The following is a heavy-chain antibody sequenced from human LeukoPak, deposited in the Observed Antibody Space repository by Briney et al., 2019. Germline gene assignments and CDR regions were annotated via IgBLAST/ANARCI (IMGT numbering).Heavy chain of an antibody. Sequence: GVSLRLSCAASGFTFSSYWMHWVRQAPGKGLVWVSRINSDGSSTSYADSVKRRFTISRDNAKNTLYVQMNSLRAEDTAVYYCSTGSGHAFDIWGRGTMVTVSS. V-gene: IGHV3-74*01. D-gene: IGHD3-10*01. CDR2: INSDGSST. CDR3: STGSGHAFDI. J-gene: IGHJ3*02. CDR1: GFTFSSYW.